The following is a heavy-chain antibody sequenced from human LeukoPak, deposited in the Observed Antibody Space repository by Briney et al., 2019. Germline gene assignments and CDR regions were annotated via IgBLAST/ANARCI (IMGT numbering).Heavy chain of an antibody. CDR3: ARHFGYDDTSDYQGVPDY. Sequence: SETLSLTCTVSGVFINSNTYSWGWIRQPPGEGLEWIGTISYTGNTYYNSSLKSRLTISVDTSKTQFSLKLSSVTAADTAVYYCARHFGYDDTSDYQGVPDYWGQGSLVTVSS. CDR1: GVFINSNTYS. J-gene: IGHJ4*02. D-gene: IGHD3-22*01. V-gene: IGHV4-39*01. CDR2: ISYTGNT.